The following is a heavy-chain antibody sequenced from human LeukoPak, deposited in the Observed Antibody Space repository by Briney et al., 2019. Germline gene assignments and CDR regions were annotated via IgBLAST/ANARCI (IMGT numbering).Heavy chain of an antibody. CDR1: GFTFSSYG. Sequence: GGSLRLSCAASGFTFSSYGMHWVRQAPGKGLEWVAFIRYDGSNKYYADSVKGRFTISRDNAKNSLYLQMNSLRAEDTAVYYCARVRDQYSSSSFVDYWGQGTLVTVSS. J-gene: IGHJ4*02. CDR2: IRYDGSNK. CDR3: ARVRDQYSSSSFVDY. V-gene: IGHV3-30*02. D-gene: IGHD6-6*01.